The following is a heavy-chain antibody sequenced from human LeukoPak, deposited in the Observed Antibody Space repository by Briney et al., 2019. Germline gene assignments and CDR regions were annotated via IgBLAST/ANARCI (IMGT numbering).Heavy chain of an antibody. CDR2: ISSTSNTI. V-gene: IGHV3-48*01. CDR1: GFTFSSYN. Sequence: PGRSLRLSCAASGFTFSSYNINWVRNTPGQGLGLVSFISSTSNTIYYADSVKGRFTISRDNAKNSLYLQMNSLRAEDTAAYYCAREEGFAYWGQGTLVTVSS. CDR3: AREEGFAY. J-gene: IGHJ4*02.